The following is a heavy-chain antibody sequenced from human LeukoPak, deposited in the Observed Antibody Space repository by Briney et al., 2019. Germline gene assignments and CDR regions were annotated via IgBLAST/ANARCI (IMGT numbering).Heavy chain of an antibody. CDR2: ISSNRYDT. D-gene: IGHD2-15*01. J-gene: IGHJ4*02. CDR1: GFTFSTYA. V-gene: IGHV3-64D*06. Sequence: GGSLRLSCSASGFTFSTYAMHWVRQAPGKGLEYVSAISSNRYDTYYADSVKDRFTISRDNSKNTLYLQMSSLRGEDTAVYYCAKSDLGHRSRQVGHFDYWGQGTLVTVSS. CDR3: AKSDLGHRSRQVGHFDY.